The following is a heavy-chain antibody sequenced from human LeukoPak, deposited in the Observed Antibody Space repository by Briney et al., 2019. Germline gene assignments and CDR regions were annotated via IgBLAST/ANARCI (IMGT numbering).Heavy chain of an antibody. D-gene: IGHD1-26*01. CDR1: GFTFSSYE. CDR2: ISSSGSTI. J-gene: IGHJ4*02. V-gene: IGHV3-48*03. CDR3: ARDRGATYAWDY. Sequence: PGGSLRLSCAASGFTFSSYEMNWVRPAPGKGLEWVSYISSSGSTIYYADSVKGRFTISRDNAKNSLYLQMNSLRAEDTAVYYCARDRGATYAWDYWGQGTLVTVSS.